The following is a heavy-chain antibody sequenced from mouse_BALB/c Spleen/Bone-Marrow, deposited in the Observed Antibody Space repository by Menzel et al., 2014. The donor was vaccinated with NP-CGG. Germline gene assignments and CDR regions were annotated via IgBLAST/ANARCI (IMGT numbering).Heavy chain of an antibody. CDR2: IRLKSNNYAT. CDR3: ARRGRGYAMDY. V-gene: IGHV6-6*02. Sequence: EVKLEESGGGLVQPGGSMKLSCVASGFTFSNYWMNWVRQSPEKGLEWVAEIRLKSNNYATHYAESVKGRFTISRDDSKSSVYLQMNNLGAEDTGIYYCARRGRGYAMDYWGQGTSVTVSS. J-gene: IGHJ4*01. CDR1: GFTFSNYW.